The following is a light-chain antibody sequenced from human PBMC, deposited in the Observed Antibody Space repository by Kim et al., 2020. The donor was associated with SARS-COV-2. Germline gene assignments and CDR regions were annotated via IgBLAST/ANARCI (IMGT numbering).Light chain of an antibody. CDR1: QSISTY. CDR3: QQSYSTPWT. Sequence: DIQMTQSPSSLSASVGDRVTITCRASQSISTYLNRYQQKPGTAPKLLIYAASSLQSGVPSRFSGSGSGTDLTLTISSLQPEDFATYYCQQSYSTPWTFGQGTKVDIK. V-gene: IGKV1-39*01. J-gene: IGKJ1*01. CDR2: AAS.